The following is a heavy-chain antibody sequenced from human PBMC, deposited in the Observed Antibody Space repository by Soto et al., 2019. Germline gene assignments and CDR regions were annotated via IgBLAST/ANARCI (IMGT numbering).Heavy chain of an antibody. CDR2: ISAYNGNT. CDR3: ARGLRTNCFDP. D-gene: IGHD4-17*01. V-gene: IGHV1-18*01. J-gene: IGHJ5*02. Sequence: QAPGQGLEWMGWISAYNGNTNYAQKLQGRVTMTTDTSTSTAYMELRSLRSDDTAVYYSARGLRTNCFDPWGQGTLVTVSS.